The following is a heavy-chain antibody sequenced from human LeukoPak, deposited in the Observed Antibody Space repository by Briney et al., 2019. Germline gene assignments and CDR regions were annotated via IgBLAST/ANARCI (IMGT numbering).Heavy chain of an antibody. J-gene: IGHJ4*02. CDR3: ARDSISGSYYFDY. D-gene: IGHD1-26*01. CDR2: INHSGGST. V-gene: IGHV1-46*01. Sequence: ASVKVSCKASGYTFTSYYMHWVRQAPGQGLEWMGIINHSGGSTRYAQKFQGRVTMTRDTSTSTVYMELSSLRSEDTAVSYCARDSISGSYYFDYWGQGTLVTVSS. CDR1: GYTFTSYY.